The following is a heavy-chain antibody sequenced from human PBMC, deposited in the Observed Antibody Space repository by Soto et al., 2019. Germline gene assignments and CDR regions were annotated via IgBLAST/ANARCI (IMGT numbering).Heavy chain of an antibody. CDR3: ARDLETTVTTGSYWYFDL. V-gene: IGHV1-3*01. CDR1: GYTFTSYD. Sequence: QVQLVQSGAEVKKPGASVKVSCKASGYTFTSYDMHWVRQAPGQRLEWMGCINAGNGNTKYSQKFQGRVTITRDTSASTDYMELSSLRSEDTAVYYCARDLETTVTTGSYWYFDLWGRGTLVTVSS. D-gene: IGHD4-17*01. CDR2: INAGNGNT. J-gene: IGHJ2*01.